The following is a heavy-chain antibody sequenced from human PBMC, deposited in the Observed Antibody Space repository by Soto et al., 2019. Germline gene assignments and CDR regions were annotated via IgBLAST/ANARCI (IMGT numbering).Heavy chain of an antibody. Sequence: SETLSLTCTVSGASMNSYHWSWIRQPAGKGLEWIGHIHSSGSTNYNPSLKSRVTMSVDTSKNQFSLKLSSVTAADTAVYCCARDRLVGSGYDWGGYYYYGMDVWGQGTTVTVSS. CDR1: GASMNSYH. J-gene: IGHJ6*02. V-gene: IGHV4-4*07. D-gene: IGHD5-12*01. CDR2: IHSSGST. CDR3: ARDRLVGSGYDWGGYYYYGMDV.